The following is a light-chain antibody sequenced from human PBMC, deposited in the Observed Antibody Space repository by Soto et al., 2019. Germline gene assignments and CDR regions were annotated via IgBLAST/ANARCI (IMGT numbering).Light chain of an antibody. J-gene: IGKJ3*01. CDR3: QQSYSTLLG. V-gene: IGKV1-39*01. Sequence: DIQMTQSPSSLSASVGDRVTITCRASQSISSYLNWYQQKPGKAPKLLIYAASSLQSGVPSRFSGSGSGTDFTLTISSLQPEDFATYYCQQSYSTLLGFGPGTKVDIK. CDR1: QSISSY. CDR2: AAS.